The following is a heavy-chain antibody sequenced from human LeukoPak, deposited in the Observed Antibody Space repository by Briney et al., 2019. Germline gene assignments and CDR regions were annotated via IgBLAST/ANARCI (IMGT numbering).Heavy chain of an antibody. Sequence: ASVKVSCKASGYTFTGYYMHWVRQAPGQGLEWMGWINPNSGGTNYAQKFQGRVTMTRDTSISTAYMELSRLRSDDTAVYYCARGSSQVSYYYYYYMDVWGKGTTVTVSS. CDR3: ARGSSQVSYYYYYYMDV. V-gene: IGHV1-2*02. J-gene: IGHJ6*03. CDR2: INPNSGGT. CDR1: GYTFTGYY. D-gene: IGHD6-13*01.